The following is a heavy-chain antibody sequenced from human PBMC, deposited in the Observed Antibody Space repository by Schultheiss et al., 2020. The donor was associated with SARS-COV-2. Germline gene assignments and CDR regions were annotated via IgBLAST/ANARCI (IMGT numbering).Heavy chain of an antibody. CDR1: GFTFSSYE. D-gene: IGHD3-3*01. V-gene: IGHV3-48*03. Sequence: GGSLRLSCAASGFTFSSYEMNWVRQAPGKGLEWVSYISSSGSTIYYADSVKGRFTISRDNAKNSLYLQMNSLRAEDTAVYYCARAIRAIFGVVPPGGFDPWGQGTLVTVSS. J-gene: IGHJ5*02. CDR2: ISSSGSTI. CDR3: ARAIRAIFGVVPPGGFDP.